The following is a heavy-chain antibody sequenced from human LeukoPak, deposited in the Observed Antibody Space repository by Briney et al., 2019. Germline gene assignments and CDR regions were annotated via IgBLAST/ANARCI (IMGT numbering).Heavy chain of an antibody. J-gene: IGHJ4*02. D-gene: IGHD3-16*01. CDR1: GGSISSYH. Sequence: PSETLSLTCTVSGGSISSYHWSWIRQPPGKGLEWIGYIYYSGSTNYNPSLKSRVTISVDTSKNQFSLKLSSVTAADTAVYYCARFSDYATFDYWGQGTLVTVSS. CDR3: ARFSDYATFDY. CDR2: IYYSGST. V-gene: IGHV4-59*08.